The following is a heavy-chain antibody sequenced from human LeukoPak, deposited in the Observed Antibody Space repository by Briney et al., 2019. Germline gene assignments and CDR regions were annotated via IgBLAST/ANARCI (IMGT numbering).Heavy chain of an antibody. J-gene: IGHJ6*03. CDR2: ISSSSRYI. D-gene: IGHD6-6*01. CDR3: ARATMPSRAARPGYYYYMDV. V-gene: IGHV3-21*01. CDR1: GFTFSSYS. Sequence: GGSLRLSFAASGFTFSSYSMNWVRQAPGKGLEWVSSISSSSRYIYYADSVNGRFTISRDNAKHSLYLQMNSLGDEDTDVYYCARATMPSRAARPGYYYYMDVWGKGTTVTVSS.